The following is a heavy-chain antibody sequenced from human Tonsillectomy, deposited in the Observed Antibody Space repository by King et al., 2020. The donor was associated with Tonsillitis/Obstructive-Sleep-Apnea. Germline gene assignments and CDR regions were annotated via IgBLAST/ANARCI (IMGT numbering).Heavy chain of an antibody. CDR3: GTGAIFGVVIHDY. Sequence: QLQESGPGLVKPSETLSLTCTVSGGSISSSSYYWGWIRQPPGKGLEWIGIIYYSGSTYYNPSLKSRVTISVDTSKNQFSLKLSSVTAADTAVYYCGTGAIFGVVIHDYWGQGTLVTVSS. D-gene: IGHD3-3*01. CDR1: GGSISSSSYY. J-gene: IGHJ4*02. V-gene: IGHV4-39*01. CDR2: IYYSGST.